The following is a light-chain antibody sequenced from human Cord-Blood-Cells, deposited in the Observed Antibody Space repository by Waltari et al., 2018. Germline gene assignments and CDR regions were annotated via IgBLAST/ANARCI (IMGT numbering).Light chain of an antibody. V-gene: IGKV4-1*01. CDR2: WAS. J-gene: IGKJ2*01. CDR1: KNVLYSSNNKNY. Sequence: TVMTQSLDSLAVSLGARATNDCQSSKNVLYSSNNKNYLAWYQQKPGQSPKLLIYWASTRETGVPERFSGSGSGTDFTLTISSLQAEDVAVYYCQQYDSTPYTFGQGTKLEIK. CDR3: QQYDSTPYT.